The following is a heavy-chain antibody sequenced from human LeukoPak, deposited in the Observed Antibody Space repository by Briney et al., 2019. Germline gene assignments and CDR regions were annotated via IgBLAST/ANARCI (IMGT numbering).Heavy chain of an antibody. Sequence: SETLSPTCTVSGGSISSYYWSWIRQPPGKGLEWVGYIYYSGSTNYNPSLKSRVTISVDTSKNQFSLKLSSVTAADTAVYYCARDAPNDLYSNYYYYYMDVWGKGTTVTVSS. CDR2: IYYSGST. D-gene: IGHD3/OR15-3a*01. V-gene: IGHV4-59*01. CDR1: GGSISSYY. CDR3: ARDAPNDLYSNYYYYYMDV. J-gene: IGHJ6*03.